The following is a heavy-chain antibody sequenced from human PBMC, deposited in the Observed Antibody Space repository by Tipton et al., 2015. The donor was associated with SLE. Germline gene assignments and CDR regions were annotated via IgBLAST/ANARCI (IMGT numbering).Heavy chain of an antibody. D-gene: IGHD5/OR15-5a*01. V-gene: IGHV4-61*01. J-gene: IGHJ3*02. CDR2: IYYSGST. CDR1: GGSISSGSYY. Sequence: TLSLTCTVSGGSISSGSYYWSWIRQPPGKGLEWIGYIYYSGSTNYNPSLKSRVTISVDTSKNQFSLKLSSVTAADTAVYYGARGPLVYEKDAFDIWGQEKMDTVSS. CDR3: ARGPLVYEKDAFDI.